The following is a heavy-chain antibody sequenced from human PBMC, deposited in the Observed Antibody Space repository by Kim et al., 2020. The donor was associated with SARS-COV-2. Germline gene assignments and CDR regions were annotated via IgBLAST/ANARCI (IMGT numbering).Heavy chain of an antibody. CDR1: GGSISSGGYY. D-gene: IGHD3-10*01. CDR2: IYYSGST. V-gene: IGHV4-31*03. Sequence: SETLSLTCTVSGGSISSGGYYWSWIRQHPGKGLEWIGYIYYSGSTYYNPSLKSRVTISVDTSKNQFSLKLSSVTAADTAVYYCASGLWFGEISPFDYWGQGTLITVSS. CDR3: ASGLWFGEISPFDY. J-gene: IGHJ4*02.